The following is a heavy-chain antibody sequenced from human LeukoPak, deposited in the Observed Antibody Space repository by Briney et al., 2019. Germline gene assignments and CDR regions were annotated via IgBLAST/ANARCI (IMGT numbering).Heavy chain of an antibody. J-gene: IGHJ5*02. V-gene: IGHV4-34*01. CDR2: INHSGST. D-gene: IGHD6-19*01. Sequence: EWIGEINHSGSTNYNPSLKSRVTISVDMSKNQFSLKLSSVTAADTAVYYCGGWYNWFDPWGQGTLVTVSS. CDR3: GGWYNWFDP.